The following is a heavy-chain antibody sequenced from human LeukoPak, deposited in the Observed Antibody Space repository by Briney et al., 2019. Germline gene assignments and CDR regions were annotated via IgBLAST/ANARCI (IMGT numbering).Heavy chain of an antibody. CDR2: ISAGNGNT. D-gene: IGHD1-26*01. Sequence: ASVKVSCKASGYTFTGYYMHWVRQAPGQRLEWMGWISAGNGNTKYSQNFQGRVTFISNTSATTAFMELSSLRSEDAAVYYCARDSGSGNNDYWGQGTPVTVSS. CDR1: GYTFTGYY. CDR3: ARDSGSGNNDY. J-gene: IGHJ4*02. V-gene: IGHV1-3*01.